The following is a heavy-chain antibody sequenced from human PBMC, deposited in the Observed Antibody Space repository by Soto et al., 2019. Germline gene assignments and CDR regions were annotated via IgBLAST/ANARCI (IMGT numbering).Heavy chain of an antibody. Sequence: QITLKESGPTLVKPTQTLTLTCSFSGFSLSTSGVGVGWIRQPPGKALEWLALIYWDDDKRYSPSLKSRLTITKDTSKNQVVLTMTNMDPVDTATYYCAHGVPLTGYDNWFDPWGQGTLVTVSS. V-gene: IGHV2-5*02. CDR1: GFSLSTSGVG. D-gene: IGHD3-9*01. CDR3: AHGVPLTGYDNWFDP. J-gene: IGHJ5*02. CDR2: IYWDDDK.